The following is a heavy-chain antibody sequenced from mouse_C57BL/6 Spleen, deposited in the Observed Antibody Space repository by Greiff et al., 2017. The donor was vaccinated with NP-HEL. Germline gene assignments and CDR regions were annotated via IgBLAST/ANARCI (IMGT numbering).Heavy chain of an antibody. CDR3: ARGGYYGSSYAMDY. Sequence: LVESGAELVKPGASVKISCKASGYAFSSYWMNWVKQRPGKGLEWIGQIYPGDGDTNYNGKFKGKATLTADKSSSTAYMQLSSLTSEDSAVYFCARGGYYGSSYAMDYWGQGTSVTVSS. CDR2: IYPGDGDT. CDR1: GYAFSSYW. V-gene: IGHV1-80*01. D-gene: IGHD1-1*01. J-gene: IGHJ4*01.